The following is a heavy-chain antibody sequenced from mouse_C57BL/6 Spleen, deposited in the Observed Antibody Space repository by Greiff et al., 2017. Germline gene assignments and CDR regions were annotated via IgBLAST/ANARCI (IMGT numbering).Heavy chain of an antibody. V-gene: IGHV5-16*01. CDR3: ARDNWDGDYFDY. J-gene: IGHJ2*01. Sequence: EVQLQESEGGLVQPGSSMKLSCTASGFTFSDYYMAWVRQVPEKGLEWVANINYDGSSTYYLDSLKSRFIISRDNAKNILYLQMSSLKSEDTATYYCARDNWDGDYFDYWGQGTTLTVSS. D-gene: IGHD4-1*01. CDR1: GFTFSDYY. CDR2: INYDGSST.